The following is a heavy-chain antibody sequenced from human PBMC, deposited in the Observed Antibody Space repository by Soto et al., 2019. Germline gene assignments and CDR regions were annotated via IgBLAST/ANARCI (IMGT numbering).Heavy chain of an antibody. J-gene: IGHJ6*02. CDR3: ARYQAGYYDILTGYFGSSYYYYGMDV. V-gene: IGHV3-21*01. CDR1: GFTFSSYS. Sequence: GGSLRLSCAASGFTFSSYSMNWVRQAPGKGLEWVSSISSSSSYIYYADSVKGRFTISRDNAKNSLYLQMNSLRAEDTAVYYCARYQAGYYDILTGYFGSSYYYYGMDVWGQGTTVTVPS. D-gene: IGHD3-9*01. CDR2: ISSSSSYI.